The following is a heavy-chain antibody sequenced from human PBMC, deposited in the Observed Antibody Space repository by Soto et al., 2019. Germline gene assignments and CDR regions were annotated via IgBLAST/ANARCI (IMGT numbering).Heavy chain of an antibody. D-gene: IGHD5-18*01. Sequence: QVQLQESGPGLVKPSQTLSLTCTVSGGSISSGGYYWSWIRQHPGKSLEWIGYIYYSGSTYYNPSLKSRVTISVDTSKNQFSLKLSSVTAADTAVYYCARVSAIQLWLREYYFDYWGQGTLVTVSS. CDR3: ARVSAIQLWLREYYFDY. CDR2: IYYSGST. J-gene: IGHJ4*02. V-gene: IGHV4-31*03. CDR1: GGSISSGGYY.